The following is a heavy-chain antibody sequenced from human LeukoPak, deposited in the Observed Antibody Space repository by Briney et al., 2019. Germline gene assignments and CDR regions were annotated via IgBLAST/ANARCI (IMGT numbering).Heavy chain of an antibody. CDR3: ARGSGVTMIVDSFDY. D-gene: IGHD3-22*01. CDR1: GFTFSTYT. V-gene: IGHV3-21*01. Sequence: GGSLRLSCAGSGFTFSTYTMSWVRQAPGKGLEWVSSISSSGRKIYYAGSVKGRFTISRDNAKNSLYLQMNSLRAEDTAVYFCARGSGVTMIVDSFDYWGQGTLVTVSS. CDR2: ISSSGRKI. J-gene: IGHJ4*02.